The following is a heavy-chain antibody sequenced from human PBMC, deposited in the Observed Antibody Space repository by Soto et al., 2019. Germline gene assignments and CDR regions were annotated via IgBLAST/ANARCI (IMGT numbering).Heavy chain of an antibody. D-gene: IGHD2-2*01. V-gene: IGHV3-74*01. CDR1: GFTFSSYW. J-gene: IGHJ6*02. Sequence: EVQLVESGGDLVQPGGSLRLSCAASGFTFSSYWMYWVRQAPGKGLVWVSRINNGGGHITYADAVKGRFTISRDNAKNTLYLQRNSLRAEDTAVYYCARGYCSSTSCDYYYAMDVWGQGATVTVSS. CDR3: ARGYCSSTSCDYYYAMDV. CDR2: INNGGGHI.